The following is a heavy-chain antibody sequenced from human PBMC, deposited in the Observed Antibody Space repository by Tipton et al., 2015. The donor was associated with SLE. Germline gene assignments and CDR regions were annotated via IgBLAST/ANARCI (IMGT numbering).Heavy chain of an antibody. CDR1: GGSISESTYS. CDR3: AGDSSGSYCDRGGYYQLANRHF. V-gene: IGHV4-39*07. CDR2: IYYSGST. D-gene: IGHD3-22*01. Sequence: TLSLTCTVSGGSISESTYSWGWIRQPPGKGLEWIGSIYYSGSTYYNPSLKSRVTISVDTSKNQLSLRLSSVTAADTAVYYCAGDSSGSYCDRGGYYQLANRHF. J-gene: IGHJ2*01.